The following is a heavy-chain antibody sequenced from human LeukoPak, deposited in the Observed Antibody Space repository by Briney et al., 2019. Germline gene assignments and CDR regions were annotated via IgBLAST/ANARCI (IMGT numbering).Heavy chain of an antibody. J-gene: IGHJ6*03. CDR2: INPNSGGT. D-gene: IGHD1-20*01. Sequence: ASVKVSCKASGYTFTSYGISWVRQAPGQGLEWMGWINPNSGGTNYAQKFQGRVTMTRDTSISTAYMELSRLRSDDTAVYYCARIVITGPHMDVWGKGTTVTISS. V-gene: IGHV1-2*02. CDR3: ARIVITGPHMDV. CDR1: GYTFTSYG.